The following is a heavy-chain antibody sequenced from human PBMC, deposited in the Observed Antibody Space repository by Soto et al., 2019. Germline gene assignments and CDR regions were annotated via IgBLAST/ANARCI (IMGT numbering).Heavy chain of an antibody. CDR3: ARDSYDYVWGSYRYINY. J-gene: IGHJ4*02. D-gene: IGHD3-16*02. CDR2: IIPIFGTA. CDR1: GGTFRSYA. Sequence: QVQLVQSGAEVKKPGSSVKVSCKASGGTFRSYAISWVRQAPGQGLEWMGGIIPIFGTANYAQKFQGRVTITADESTSTAYMELSSLRSEDTAVYYCARDSYDYVWGSYRYINYWGQRTLVTVSS. V-gene: IGHV1-69*12.